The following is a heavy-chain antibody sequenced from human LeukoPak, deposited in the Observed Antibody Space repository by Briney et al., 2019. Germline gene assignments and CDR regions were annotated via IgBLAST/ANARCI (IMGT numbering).Heavy chain of an antibody. Sequence: SQTLSLTCTVSGGSISSGSYYWSWIRQPAGKGLEWIGRIYTSGSTNYNPSLKSRVTISVDRSKNQFSLKLSSVTAADTAVYYCARDIAARLDYWGQGTLVTVSS. J-gene: IGHJ4*02. CDR1: GGSISSGSYY. D-gene: IGHD6-6*01. CDR3: ARDIAARLDY. V-gene: IGHV4-61*02. CDR2: IYTSGST.